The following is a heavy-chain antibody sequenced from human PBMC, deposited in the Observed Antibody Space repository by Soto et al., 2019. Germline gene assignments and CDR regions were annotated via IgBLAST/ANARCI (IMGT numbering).Heavy chain of an antibody. CDR3: ARSPQRITIFGVVSYYGMDV. V-gene: IGHV1-69*01. D-gene: IGHD3-3*01. J-gene: IGHJ6*02. Sequence: QVQLVQSGAEVKKPGSSVKVSCKASGGTFSSYAISWVRQAPGQGLEWIGGIIPIFGTANYAQKFQGRVTITADESTSTAYMELSSLRSEDTAVYYCARSPQRITIFGVVSYYGMDVWGQGTTVTVSS. CDR1: GGTFSSYA. CDR2: IIPIFGTA.